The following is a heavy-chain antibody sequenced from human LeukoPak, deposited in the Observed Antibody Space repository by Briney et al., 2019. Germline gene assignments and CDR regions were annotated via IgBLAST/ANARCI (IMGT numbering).Heavy chain of an antibody. J-gene: IGHJ3*02. CDR1: GFTFSSYG. CDR2: IWYDGSNK. Sequence: GGSLRLSCAASGFTFSSYGMHWVRQAPGKGLEWVAVIWYDGSNKYYADSVKGRFTISRDNSKNTLYLQMNSLRAEDTAVYYCARDTTLISGSPGADAFDIWGQGTMVTVSS. CDR3: ARDTTLISGSPGADAFDI. D-gene: IGHD3/OR15-3a*01. V-gene: IGHV3-33*01.